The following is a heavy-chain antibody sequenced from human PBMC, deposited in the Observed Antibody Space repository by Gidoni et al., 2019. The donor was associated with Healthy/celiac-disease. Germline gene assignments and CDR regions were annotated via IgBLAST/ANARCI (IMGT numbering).Heavy chain of an antibody. CDR2: IYYSGST. J-gene: IGHJ2*01. D-gene: IGHD2-15*01. Sequence: TCTVSDGSISSSSYYWGWIRQPPGQGPEWIGSIYYSGSTYYNPSLKSRVTISVDTSKNQFSLKLSSVTAAETAVYYGARVVDGYFDLWGRGTLVTVSS. CDR3: ARVVDGYFDL. V-gene: IGHV4-39*01. CDR1: DGSISSSSYY.